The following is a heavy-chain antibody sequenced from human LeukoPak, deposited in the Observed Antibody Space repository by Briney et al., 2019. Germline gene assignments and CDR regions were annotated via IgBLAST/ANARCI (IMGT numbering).Heavy chain of an antibody. Sequence: TGGSLRLSCAASGFTFSSHLMHWVRQAPGKGLVWVSRISSDGTYTNYADSVRGRFTISRDNAKNTLYLQMNSLRADDTAVYYCAKSSRYGTGWYGRIDYWGQGTLVTVS. CDR1: GFTFSSHL. J-gene: IGHJ4*02. CDR2: ISSDGTYT. D-gene: IGHD6-19*01. V-gene: IGHV3-74*01. CDR3: AKSSRYGTGWYGRIDY.